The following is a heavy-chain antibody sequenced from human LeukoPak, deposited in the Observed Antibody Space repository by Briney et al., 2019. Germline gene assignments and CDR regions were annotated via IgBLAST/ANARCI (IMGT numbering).Heavy chain of an antibody. CDR1: GFTFSVYE. Sequence: GGSLRLSCAASGFTFSVYEMHWVRQAPGKGLEWVSAISGSGGSTYYADSVKGRFTISRDNSKNTLYLQMNSLRAVDTAVYYCAKTSVPHYYMDVWGKGTTVTVSS. J-gene: IGHJ6*03. CDR2: ISGSGGST. CDR3: AKTSVPHYYMDV. V-gene: IGHV3-23*01.